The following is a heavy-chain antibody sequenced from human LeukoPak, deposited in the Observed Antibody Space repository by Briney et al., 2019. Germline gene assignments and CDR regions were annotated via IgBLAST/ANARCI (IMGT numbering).Heavy chain of an antibody. Sequence: GGSLRLSCAASGFTFNIYWMTWVRQAPGKGLEWVANINQDGSEKNYVDSVKGRFTISRDNAKNSVYLEMNSLRADDTAVYYCARSARLMKGVVEVTALDDWGQGTLVTVSS. CDR1: GFTFNIYW. J-gene: IGHJ4*02. V-gene: IGHV3-7*01. CDR3: ARSARLMKGVVEVTALDD. CDR2: INQDGSEK. D-gene: IGHD3-3*01.